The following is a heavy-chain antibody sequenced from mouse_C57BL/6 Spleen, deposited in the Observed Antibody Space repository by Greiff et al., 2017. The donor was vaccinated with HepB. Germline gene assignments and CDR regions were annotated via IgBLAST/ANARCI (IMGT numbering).Heavy chain of an antibody. J-gene: IGHJ1*03. Sequence: EVQRVESGGGLVQPGGSLKLSCAASGFTFSDYYMYWVRQTPEKRLEWVAYISNGGGSTYYPDTVKGRFTISRDNAKNTLYLQMSRLKSEDTAMYYCARQGYDYGWYFDVWGTGTTVTVSS. CDR1: GFTFSDYY. CDR3: ARQGYDYGWYFDV. CDR2: ISNGGGST. D-gene: IGHD2-4*01. V-gene: IGHV5-12*01.